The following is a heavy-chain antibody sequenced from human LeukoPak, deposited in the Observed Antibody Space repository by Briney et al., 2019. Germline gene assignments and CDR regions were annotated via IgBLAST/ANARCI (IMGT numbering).Heavy chain of an antibody. J-gene: IGHJ4*02. CDR3: TTLVDSAPSY. D-gene: IGHD2-15*01. CDR1: GFTFSSYS. V-gene: IGHV3-48*01. CDR2: ISSSSSTI. Sequence: PGGSLRLSCAASGFTFSSYSMNWVRQAPGKGLEWVSYISSSSSTIYYADPVRGRFTISRDNSKNTLYLQMNNLRAEDTALYYCTTLVDSAPSYWGQGTLVTVSS.